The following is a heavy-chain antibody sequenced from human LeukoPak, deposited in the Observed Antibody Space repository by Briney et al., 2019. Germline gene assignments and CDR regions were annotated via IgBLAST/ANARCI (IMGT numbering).Heavy chain of an antibody. CDR3: ARDRLYYYDSSGYYPNDY. CDR1: GYTFTSYG. Sequence: ASVKVSCKASGYTFTSYGISWVRQAPGQGLEWMGWINAYNGNTNYAQKLQGRVTMTTDTSTSTAYMELRSLRSDDTAVYYCARDRLYYYDSSGYYPNDYWGQGTLVTVSS. V-gene: IGHV1-18*01. CDR2: INAYNGNT. J-gene: IGHJ4*02. D-gene: IGHD3-22*01.